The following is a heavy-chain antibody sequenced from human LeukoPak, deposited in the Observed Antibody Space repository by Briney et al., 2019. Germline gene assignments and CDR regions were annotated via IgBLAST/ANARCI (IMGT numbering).Heavy chain of an antibody. V-gene: IGHV4-59*04. J-gene: IGHJ4*02. D-gene: IGHD1-26*01. CDR1: GFIFSSYW. Sequence: GSLRLSCAASGFIFSSYWMSWVRQAPGKGLEWIGNIYSSGSTYYNASLQSRVTISIDTSKNQFSLRLNSVTAADTAMYYCAKSGGYGLIDYWGQGARVTVSS. CDR2: IYSSGST. CDR3: AKSGGYGLIDY.